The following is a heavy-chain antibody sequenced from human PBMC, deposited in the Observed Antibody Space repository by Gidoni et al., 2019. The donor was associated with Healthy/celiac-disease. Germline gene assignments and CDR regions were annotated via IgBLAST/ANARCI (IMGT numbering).Heavy chain of an antibody. J-gene: IGHJ6*02. CDR1: GFTFSSYG. CDR2: ICDDGSNK. D-gene: IGHD2-2*01. Sequence: QVQLVESGGGVVQPGRSLRLSCAASGFTFSSYGMHWVRQAPGKGLGRVAVICDDGSNKYYADSVKGRFTISRDNSKNTLYLQMNSLRAEDTAVYYCARDRTPFQLLSLAPGGMDVWGQGTTVTVSS. V-gene: IGHV3-33*01. CDR3: ARDRTPFQLLSLAPGGMDV.